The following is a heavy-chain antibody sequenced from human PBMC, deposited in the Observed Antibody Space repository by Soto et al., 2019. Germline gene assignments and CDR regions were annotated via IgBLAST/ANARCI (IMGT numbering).Heavy chain of an antibody. J-gene: IGHJ4*02. CDR2: IYYSGST. D-gene: IGHD2-2*01. CDR3: ARGSVVVPAAISY. Sequence: PSETLSLTCTVSGGSISSGDYYWSWIRQPPGKGLEWIGYIYYSGSTYYNPSLKSRVTISVDTSKNQFSLRLSSVTAADTAVYYCARGSVVVPAAISYWGQGTLVTVSS. CDR1: GGSISSGDYY. V-gene: IGHV4-30-4*01.